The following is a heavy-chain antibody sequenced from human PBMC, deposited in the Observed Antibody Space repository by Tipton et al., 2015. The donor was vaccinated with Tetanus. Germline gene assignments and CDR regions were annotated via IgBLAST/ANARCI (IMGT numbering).Heavy chain of an antibody. CDR3: ARDRGDYDTLTGFTIGF. J-gene: IGHJ4*02. V-gene: IGHV3-48*01. Sequence: GSLRLSCAASGFDFSVYSMNWVHQAPGKGLEWVAYISSGSVSLYYADSVKGRFTISRDNARSSLYLQMNGLTTEDTAVYYCARDRGDYDTLTGFTIGFWGQGTLVTVSS. CDR2: ISSGSVSL. CDR1: GFDFSVYS. D-gene: IGHD3-9*01.